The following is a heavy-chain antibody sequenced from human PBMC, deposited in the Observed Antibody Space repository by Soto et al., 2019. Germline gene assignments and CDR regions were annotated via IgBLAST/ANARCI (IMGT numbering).Heavy chain of an antibody. Sequence: EVQLXXSGGXLVQPGXXLRLXCAAXXFTXSXYWMHXXRQAPGXXXXXXXXISSDGTTTDYADSVKGRFTISRDTAKNSLYPQMDRLRVEDAAVYYCAIQDCTNDVRREAAVTVGGALEYWGQGAQVTVSS. CDR1: XFTXSXYW. D-gene: IGHD2-8*01. J-gene: IGHJ4*02. CDR3: AIQDCTNDVRREAAVTVGGALEY. V-gene: IGHV3-74*01. CDR2: ISSDGTTT.